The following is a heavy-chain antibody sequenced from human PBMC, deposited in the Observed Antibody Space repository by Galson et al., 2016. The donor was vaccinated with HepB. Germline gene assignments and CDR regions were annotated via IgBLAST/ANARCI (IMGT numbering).Heavy chain of an antibody. D-gene: IGHD4-23*01. CDR2: IYYSGTSSYYT. CDR3: ARGSSTVVIDY. V-gene: IGHV4-30-4*01. CDR1: GGFISYGDYY. Sequence: TLSLTCTVSGGFISYGDYYWNWIRQPPGKGLEWIGYIYYSGTSSYYTYYNPSLKSRVTISVDTSKNQVSLELNSVTAADTAVYYCARGSSTVVIDYWGQETLVTVSS. J-gene: IGHJ4*02.